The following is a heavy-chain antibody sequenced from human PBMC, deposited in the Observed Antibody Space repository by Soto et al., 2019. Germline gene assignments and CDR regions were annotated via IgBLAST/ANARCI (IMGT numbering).Heavy chain of an antibody. J-gene: IGHJ4*02. V-gene: IGHV2-5*02. D-gene: IGHD3-16*01. CDR2: IYWDDDK. CDR3: AHSALHMITFGGVGVTGYDY. CDR1: GFSLSTSGVG. Sequence: QITLKESGPTLVKPTQTLTLTCTFSGFSLSTSGVGVGWIRQPPGKALEWLALIYWDDDKRYSPYLKSRLTITKDTSKNQVVLTMTNMDPVDTATYYCAHSALHMITFGGVGVTGYDYWGQGTLVTVSS.